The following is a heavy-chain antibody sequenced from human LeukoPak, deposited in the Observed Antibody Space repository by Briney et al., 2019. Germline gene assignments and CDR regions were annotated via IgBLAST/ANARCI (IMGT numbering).Heavy chain of an antibody. V-gene: IGHV3-23*01. CDR2: ISGFGNNT. Sequence: GGALRLSCAASGFTFNIYAMNCVCEPPGEGLECVSVISGFGNNTFYADSVKGRFTISRDNCKNTLYLQMNSLRVEDTAKYYCAKDQEYNYDVARVFFDYWGQGTLVTVSS. CDR1: GFTFNIYA. J-gene: IGHJ4*02. CDR3: AKDQEYNYDVARVFFDY. D-gene: IGHD3-16*01.